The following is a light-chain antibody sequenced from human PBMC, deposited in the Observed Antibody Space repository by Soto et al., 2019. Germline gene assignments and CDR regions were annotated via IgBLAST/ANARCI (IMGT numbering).Light chain of an antibody. V-gene: IGLV4-60*03. Sequence: QLVLTQSSSASASLGSMVMLTCTLSSGHSSYIIAWHQQQPGKAPRYLMNLEGSGSFNKGSGVPDRFSGSSSGPDRYLIISQHQSEDEADDLCESWHSNSRVFGGGTQLTVL. J-gene: IGLJ3*02. CDR2: LEGSGSF. CDR1: SGHSSYI. CDR3: ESWHSNSRV.